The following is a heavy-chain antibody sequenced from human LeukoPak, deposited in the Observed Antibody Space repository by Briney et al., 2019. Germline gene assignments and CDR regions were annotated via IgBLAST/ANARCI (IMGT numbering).Heavy chain of an antibody. Sequence: PSETLSLACSLSGDTIVGSGFYWAWIRQPPGKGLEWLGSMYYRGNTHYNPSVEGRVSISADTSKNEISLKLSSVTAADTAVYYCARGLKGAFFGVVINKAYYFDYWGQGTLVTVSS. D-gene: IGHD3-3*01. J-gene: IGHJ4*02. CDR1: GDTIVGSGFY. V-gene: IGHV4-39*01. CDR2: MYYRGNT. CDR3: ARGLKGAFFGVVINKAYYFDY.